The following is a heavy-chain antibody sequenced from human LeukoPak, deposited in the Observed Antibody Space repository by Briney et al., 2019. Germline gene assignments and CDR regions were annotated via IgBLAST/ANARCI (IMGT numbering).Heavy chain of an antibody. J-gene: IGHJ4*02. D-gene: IGHD4-23*01. CDR2: ISYDGSNK. Sequence: GGSLRLSCAASGFTFSSYSMNWVRQAPGKGLEWVAVISYDGSNKYYADSVKGRFTISRDNSKNTLYLQMNSLRAEDTAVYYCAKEVRGNSGGIGYWGQGILVTVSS. CDR3: AKEVRGNSGGIGY. CDR1: GFTFSSYS. V-gene: IGHV3-30*18.